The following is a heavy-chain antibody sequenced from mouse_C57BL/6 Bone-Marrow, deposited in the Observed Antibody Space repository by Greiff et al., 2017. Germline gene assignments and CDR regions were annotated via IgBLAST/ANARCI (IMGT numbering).Heavy chain of an antibody. Sequence: QVQLQQPGAELVKPGASVKLSCKASGYTFTSYWMPWVKQRPGRGLEWIGRIDPSSGGTKYNEKFKSKATLTVDKPSSTAYMQLSSLTSEDSAVYDCAGSGYIRGWCFDVWGTGTTVTVSS. CDR1: GYTFTSYW. CDR2: IDPSSGGT. V-gene: IGHV1-72*01. CDR3: AGSGYIRGWCFDV. J-gene: IGHJ1*03. D-gene: IGHD1-3*01.